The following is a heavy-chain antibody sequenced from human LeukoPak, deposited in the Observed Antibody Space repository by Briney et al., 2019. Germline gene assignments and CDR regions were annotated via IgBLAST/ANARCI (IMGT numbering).Heavy chain of an antibody. J-gene: IGHJ4*02. D-gene: IGHD3-9*01. V-gene: IGHV4-34*01. Sequence: SETLSLTCAVYGGSFSGYYWSWIRQPPGKGLEWIGEINHSGSTNYNPSLKSRVTISVDTSKNQFSLKLSSVTAADTAVYYCVRDGNYDILTGYFPFARWGQGTLVTVSS. CDR2: INHSGST. CDR1: GGSFSGYY. CDR3: VRDGNYDILTGYFPFAR.